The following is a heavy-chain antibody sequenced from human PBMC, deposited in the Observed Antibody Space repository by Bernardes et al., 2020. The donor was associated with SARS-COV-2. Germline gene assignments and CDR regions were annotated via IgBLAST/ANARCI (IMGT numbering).Heavy chain of an antibody. Sequence: GGSLRLSCEVSGFTFSDYYMSWFRQAPGKGLEWVSDISRSGLSIYKESVKGRFTTSRDNAKNSLFLQMDSLRAEDTAVYFCARDLSPDCWGQGTLVTVSS. CDR2: ISRSGLSI. V-gene: IGHV3-11*01. J-gene: IGHJ4*02. CDR3: ARDLSPDC. CDR1: GFTFSDYY. D-gene: IGHD2-21*02.